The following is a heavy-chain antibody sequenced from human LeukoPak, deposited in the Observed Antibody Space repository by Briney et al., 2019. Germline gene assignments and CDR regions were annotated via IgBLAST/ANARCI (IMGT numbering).Heavy chain of an antibody. J-gene: IGHJ3*02. Sequence: GGSLRLSCAASGFTLSGYWMSWVRQAPGKGLEWVANIKEDGSETYYVDSVRGRFTISRDNAKNSLYLHMNSLTAEDTAMYYCARDWVAGVPFDAFDIWGQGTMVSVSS. CDR1: GFTLSGYW. V-gene: IGHV3-7*01. D-gene: IGHD3-10*01. CDR3: ARDWVAGVPFDAFDI. CDR2: IKEDGSET.